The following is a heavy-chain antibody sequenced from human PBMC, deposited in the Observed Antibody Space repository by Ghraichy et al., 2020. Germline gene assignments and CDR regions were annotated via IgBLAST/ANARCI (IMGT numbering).Heavy chain of an antibody. Sequence: SETLSLTCAVYGGSFIGYYWSWIRQPPGKGLEWIGEIHGGGSTNYNPSLKSRVTISVDTSKNQFSLSLTSVTAADTAVYYCTRGKGIAIWGQRTTVTVSS. J-gene: IGHJ3*02. CDR3: TRGKGIAI. CDR2: IHGGGST. D-gene: IGHD6-13*01. CDR1: GGSFIGYY. V-gene: IGHV4-34*01.